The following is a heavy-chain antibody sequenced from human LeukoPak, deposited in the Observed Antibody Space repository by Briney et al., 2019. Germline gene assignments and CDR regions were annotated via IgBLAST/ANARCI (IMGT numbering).Heavy chain of an antibody. CDR1: GFTFSNYG. CDR2: IWYDGSNK. CDR3: AREGRAAAGPFDY. Sequence: GGSLRLSCAGSGFTFSNYGMHWVRQAPGKGLEWVAVIWYDGSNKYYADSVKGRFTISRDNSKNTLYLQMNSLRAEDTAVYYCAREGRAAAGPFDYWGQGTLVTVSS. J-gene: IGHJ4*02. D-gene: IGHD6-13*01. V-gene: IGHV3-33*08.